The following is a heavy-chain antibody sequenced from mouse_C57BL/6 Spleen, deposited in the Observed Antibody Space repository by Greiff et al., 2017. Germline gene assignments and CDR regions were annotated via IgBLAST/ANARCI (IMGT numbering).Heavy chain of an antibody. Sequence: DVKLEEPEGGLVKPGSSMKLSCTASGFTFSDYYMAWVRQVPEKGLEWVVNINYDGSSTYYQDSLKSRFIISVDNAKNNLYLQISSLKSEDTATYYCSRDVYRGLFAYWGQGTLGTVSA. CDR1: GFTFSDYY. J-gene: IGHJ3*01. D-gene: IGHD5-1*01. CDR2: INYDGSST. CDR3: SRDVYRGLFAY. V-gene: IGHV5-16*01.